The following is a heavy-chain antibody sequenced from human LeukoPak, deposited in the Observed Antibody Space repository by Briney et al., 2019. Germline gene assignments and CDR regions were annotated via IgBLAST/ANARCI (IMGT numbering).Heavy chain of an antibody. Sequence: GGSLRLPCAASGFTFSKYWMHRVRQAPGKGLVWVSRIDSDGSRTSYADSVKGRFTISRDNAKNTLYLQMNSLRADDTAVYYCAREYTDYFDYWGQGTLVTVSS. CDR1: GFTFSKYW. J-gene: IGHJ4*02. CDR3: AREYTDYFDY. CDR2: IDSDGSRT. V-gene: IGHV3-74*01. D-gene: IGHD1-14*01.